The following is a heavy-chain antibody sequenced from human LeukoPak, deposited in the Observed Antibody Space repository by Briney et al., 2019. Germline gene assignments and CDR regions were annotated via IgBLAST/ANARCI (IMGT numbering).Heavy chain of an antibody. CDR1: GFTFGDYA. Sequence: GGSLRLSCTASGFTFGDYAMSWFRQAPGKGLEWVALIWSDGSSKYYGDSVKGRFTISRDNSKNTLYLQMNSLRAEDTAVYYCARKAATGTNSWFDPWGPGTLVTVSS. J-gene: IGHJ5*02. CDR3: ARKAATGTNSWFDP. CDR2: IWSDGSSK. D-gene: IGHD6-13*01. V-gene: IGHV3-33*01.